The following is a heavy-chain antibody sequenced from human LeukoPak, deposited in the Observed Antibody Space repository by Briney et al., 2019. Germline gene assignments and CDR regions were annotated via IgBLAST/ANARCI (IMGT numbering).Heavy chain of an antibody. D-gene: IGHD3-16*01. CDR3: ASSMGPLTEY. J-gene: IGHJ4*02. CDR2: INSGGSGT. Sequence: GGSLRLSCAASGFTFSSYWMHWVCQTPGKGLVWVSRINSGGSGTSYADSVEGRFTISRDNAKNTLYLQMNSLRAEDTAVYYCASSMGPLTEYWGQGTLVTVSS. CDR1: GFTFSSYW. V-gene: IGHV3-74*01.